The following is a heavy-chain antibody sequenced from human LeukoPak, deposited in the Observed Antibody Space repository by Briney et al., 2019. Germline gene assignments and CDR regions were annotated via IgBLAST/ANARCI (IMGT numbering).Heavy chain of an antibody. CDR3: ARDPYCSGGSCYSGYFDY. CDR1: GYTFTSYA. J-gene: IGHJ4*02. CDR2: INSNTGNP. Sequence: GASVKVSCKASGYTFTSYAMNWVRQAPGQGLEWMGWINSNTGNPTYAQGFTGRFVFSLATSVSTAYLQISSLKAEDTAVYYCARDPYCSGGSCYSGYFDYWGQGTLVTVSS. D-gene: IGHD2-15*01. V-gene: IGHV7-4-1*02.